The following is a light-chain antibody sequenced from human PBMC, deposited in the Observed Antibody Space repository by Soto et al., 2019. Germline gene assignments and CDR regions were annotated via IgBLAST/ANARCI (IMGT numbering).Light chain of an antibody. V-gene: IGKV4-1*01. CDR1: QSLYNSNNLNY. J-gene: IGKJ2*01. CDR3: QQYHSNPST. CDR2: WAS. Sequence: DIVMTQSPDSLAVSLGERATINCKSSQSLYNSNNLNYLAWYQQKPGQLPKLLLYWASTRESGVPDRFSGSGSGTDFTLTISSLQAADVAVYYCQQYHSNPSTFGQGTKLEIK.